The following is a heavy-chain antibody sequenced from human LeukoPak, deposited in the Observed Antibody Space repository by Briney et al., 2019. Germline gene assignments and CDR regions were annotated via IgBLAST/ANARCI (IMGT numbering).Heavy chain of an antibody. CDR3: AKRGEKYSNGWFIDY. V-gene: IGHV3-21*01. CDR2: ISSSSSYI. CDR1: GFTFSIYT. Sequence: GGSLRLSCAASGFTFSIYTMNWVRQAPGKGLEWVSSISSSSSYIYYADSVKGRFTISRDNAKNSLYLQMNSLRAEDTAVYYCAKRGEKYSNGWFIDYWGQGTLVTVSS. J-gene: IGHJ4*02. D-gene: IGHD6-19*01.